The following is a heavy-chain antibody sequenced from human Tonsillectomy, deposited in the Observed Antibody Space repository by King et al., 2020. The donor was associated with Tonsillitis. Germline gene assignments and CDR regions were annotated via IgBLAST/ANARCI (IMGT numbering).Heavy chain of an antibody. CDR2: IKSKTDGETT. CDR3: AAFFDFFDY. Sequence: VQLVESGGGLVKPGGSLRLSWAASGYIFSNAWMSWVRQAPGKGLEWVGRIKSKTDGETTDYAAPVKARFTISRDDSKNTLYLQMNSLKTEDTAVYYCAAFFDFFDYWGQGTLVTVSS. D-gene: IGHD3-3*01. J-gene: IGHJ4*02. CDR1: GYIFSNAW. V-gene: IGHV3-15*01.